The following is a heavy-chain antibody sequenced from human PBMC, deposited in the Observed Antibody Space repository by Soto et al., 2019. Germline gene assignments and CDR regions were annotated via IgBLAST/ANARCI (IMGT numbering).Heavy chain of an antibody. CDR3: ARGLWSSRHNVHLYYYGMDV. J-gene: IGHJ6*02. Sequence: QVQLVQSGAEVKKPGASVKVSCKASGYTLTSYHMHWVRQAPGQGLEWMGIINPSGGRTSYAQKFQGRLPMTRDTSTSTVYMELSSLRSEDTAVYYCARGLWSSRHNVHLYYYGMDVWGQGTTVTVSS. D-gene: IGHD6-13*01. CDR1: GYTLTSYH. CDR2: INPSGGRT. V-gene: IGHV1-46*03.